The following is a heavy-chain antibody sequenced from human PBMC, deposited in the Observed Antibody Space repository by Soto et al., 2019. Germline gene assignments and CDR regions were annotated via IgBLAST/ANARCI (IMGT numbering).Heavy chain of an antibody. D-gene: IGHD3-10*01. CDR3: ARSSDGSGSYYANYYYYYGMYV. CDR1: GGTFSSYA. Sequence: QVQLVQSGAEVKKPGSSVKVSCKASGGTFSSYAISWVRQAPGQGLEWMGGIIPIFGTANYAQKFQGRVTITADESTSTAYMERSSLRSEDTAVYYCARSSDGSGSYYANYYYYYGMYVWGQGTTVTVSS. CDR2: IIPIFGTA. V-gene: IGHV1-69*01. J-gene: IGHJ6*02.